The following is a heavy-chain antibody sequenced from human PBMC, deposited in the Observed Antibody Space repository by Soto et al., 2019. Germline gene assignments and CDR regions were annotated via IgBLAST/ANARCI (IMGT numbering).Heavy chain of an antibody. J-gene: IGHJ4*02. CDR1: GFTFSSYE. CDR2: ISSSGSTI. Sequence: PGGSLRLSCAASGFTFSSYEMNWVRQAPGKGLEWVSYISSSGSTIYYADSVKGRFTISRDNAKNSLYLQMNSLRAEDTAVYYCASAPYSSGWTDDYWGQGTLVTVSS. CDR3: ASAPYSSGWTDDY. D-gene: IGHD6-19*01. V-gene: IGHV3-48*03.